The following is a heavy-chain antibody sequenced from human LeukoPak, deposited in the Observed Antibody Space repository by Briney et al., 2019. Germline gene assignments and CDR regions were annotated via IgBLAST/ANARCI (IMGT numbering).Heavy chain of an antibody. CDR2: ISGSGGST. D-gene: IGHD3-10*01. CDR1: GFTFSSYA. V-gene: IGHV3-23*01. J-gene: IGHJ3*02. Sequence: PGGSLRFSCAASGFTFSSYAMSWVRQALGKGLEWVSAISGSGGSTYYADSVKGRFTISRDNSKNTLYLQMNSLRAEDTAVYYCAKDRGVMVRSFFDIWGQGTMVTVSS. CDR3: AKDRGVMVRSFFDI.